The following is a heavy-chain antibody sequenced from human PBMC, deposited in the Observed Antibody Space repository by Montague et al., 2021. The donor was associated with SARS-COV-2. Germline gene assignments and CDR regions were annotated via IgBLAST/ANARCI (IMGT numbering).Heavy chain of an antibody. CDR2: ISSSGGGRTK. V-gene: IGHV3-48*03. CDR1: GFILSSYE. Sequence: SLRLSCAASGFILSSYELNSVRQAPGKGLEWISYISSSGGGRTKHYTXXVKGRFTISRDNAKNSLYLQMNSLRVEDTAIYYCARDRDWDDWCGMDVWGQGTTVTVSS. CDR3: ARDRDWDDWCGMDV. J-gene: IGHJ6*02. D-gene: IGHD2-21*01.